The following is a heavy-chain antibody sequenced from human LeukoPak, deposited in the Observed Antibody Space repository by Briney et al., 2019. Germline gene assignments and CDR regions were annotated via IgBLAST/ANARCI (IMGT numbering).Heavy chain of an antibody. D-gene: IGHD6-19*01. CDR2: ISESGGNT. CDR3: VRGGLGLADDAFDI. J-gene: IGHJ3*02. V-gene: IGHV3-23*01. CDR1: GFTFRNYA. Sequence: GGSLRLSCAASGFTFRNYAMTWVRQAPGKGLEWVSLISESGGNTNYADSVKGRFTISRDNSKNTLYLQMNSLRAGDTAVYYCVRGGLGLADDAFDIWGQGTMVTVSS.